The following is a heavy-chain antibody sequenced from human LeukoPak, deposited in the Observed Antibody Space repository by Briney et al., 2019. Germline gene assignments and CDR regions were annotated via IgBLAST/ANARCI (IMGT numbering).Heavy chain of an antibody. CDR2: IKSDGSSI. D-gene: IGHD4-23*01. Sequence: GGSLRLSCAASGFTFSSYWMHWVRQAPGKGLVWVSRIKSDGSSIMYADSVKGRFTISRDNAKSTLYLQMNSLRAEDTAVYYCAIYIDFGGYSNFDYWGQGTLVTVSS. CDR3: AIYIDFGGYSNFDY. J-gene: IGHJ4*02. CDR1: GFTFSSYW. V-gene: IGHV3-74*03.